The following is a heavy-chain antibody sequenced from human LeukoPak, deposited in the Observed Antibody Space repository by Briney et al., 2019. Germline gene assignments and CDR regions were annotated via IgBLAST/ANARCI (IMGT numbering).Heavy chain of an antibody. D-gene: IGHD4-23*01. CDR1: GGTFSSYA. V-gene: IGHV1-69*04. Sequence: GSSVKVSCKASGGTFSSYAISWVRQAPGQGLEWMGRIIPTLGIANYAQKFQGRVTITADKSTSTAYMELSSLRSEDTAVYYCAREVESTTVVTIDYWGQGTLVTVSS. CDR3: AREVESTTVVTIDY. J-gene: IGHJ4*02. CDR2: IIPTLGIA.